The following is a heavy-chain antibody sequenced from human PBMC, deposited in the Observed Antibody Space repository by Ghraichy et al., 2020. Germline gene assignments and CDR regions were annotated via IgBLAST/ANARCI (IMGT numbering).Heavy chain of an antibody. CDR1: GFTFSSYA. CDR2: ISGSGGST. V-gene: IGHV3-23*01. Sequence: GESLNISCAASGFTFSSYAMSWVRQAPGTGLEWVSTISGSGGSTYYADSVKGRFTISRDNSKNTLYLQMNSLRAEDTAVYYCAKGTSITTIVVIITTFDYWGQGTLVTVSS. CDR3: AKGTSITTIVVIITTFDY. J-gene: IGHJ4*02. D-gene: IGHD3-22*01.